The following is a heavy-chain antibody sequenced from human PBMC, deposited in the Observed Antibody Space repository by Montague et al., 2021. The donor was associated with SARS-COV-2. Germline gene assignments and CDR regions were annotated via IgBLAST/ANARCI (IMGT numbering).Heavy chain of an antibody. Sequence: TLSLTCAVSGGSFSSYYLSWIRQPPEKGLEWIGALNQSGRTNNNPSLKSRVIISVDTSKNQFSLKLSSVTAADTAVYYCARRGSSVWGVTVSAELDYWGQGILVSASS. CDR2: LNQSGRT. V-gene: IGHV4-34*01. D-gene: IGHD3-10*01. CDR1: GGSFSSYY. J-gene: IGHJ4*02. CDR3: ARRGSSVWGVTVSAELDY.